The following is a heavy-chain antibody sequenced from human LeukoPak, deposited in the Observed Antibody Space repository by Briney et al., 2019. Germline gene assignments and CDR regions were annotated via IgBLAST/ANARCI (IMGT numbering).Heavy chain of an antibody. D-gene: IGHD3-22*01. CDR3: ARDQGFYDSSGYMVY. CDR2: INPNSGGT. CDR1: GYTFTGYY. V-gene: IGHV1-2*02. Sequence: ASVKVSCKASGYTFTGYYMHWVRQAPGQGLEWMGWINPNSGGTNYAQKFQGRVTMTRDTSISTAYMELSRLRPDDTAVYYCARDQGFYDSSGYMVYWGQGTLVTVSS. J-gene: IGHJ4*02.